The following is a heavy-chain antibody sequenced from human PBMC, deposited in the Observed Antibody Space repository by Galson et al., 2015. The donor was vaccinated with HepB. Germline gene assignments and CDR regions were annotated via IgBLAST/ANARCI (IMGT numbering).Heavy chain of an antibody. CDR3: AKRAQYSSTWGRTRFSSYFDMDV. D-gene: IGHD6-13*01. J-gene: IGHJ6*02. CDR1: GFTFSRYD. CDR2: ISYDGSGE. V-gene: IGHV3-30*18. Sequence: SLRLSCAASGFTFSRYDMHWVRQAPGKGLEWVALISYDGSGEYYADSVKGRFIISRDNSKNTLYLHMNSLRAEDTAVYYCAKRAQYSSTWGRTRFSSYFDMDVWGQGTTVTVSS.